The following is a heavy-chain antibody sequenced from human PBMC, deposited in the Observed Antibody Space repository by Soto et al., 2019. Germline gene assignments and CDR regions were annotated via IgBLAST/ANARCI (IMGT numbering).Heavy chain of an antibody. CDR1: GGSISRCGYY. V-gene: IGHV4-31*03. CDR2: IYYSGST. D-gene: IGHD3-3*01. J-gene: IGHJ5*02. Sequence: SETLPVTCTVSGGSISRCGYYWSLIRQHPGKGLEWIGYIYYSGSTYYNPSLKSRVTISVDTSKNQFSLKLSSVTAADTAVYYCARSEPYYDFWTGYYFDCFGPYREVTLV. CDR3: ARSEPYYDFWTGYYFDCFGP.